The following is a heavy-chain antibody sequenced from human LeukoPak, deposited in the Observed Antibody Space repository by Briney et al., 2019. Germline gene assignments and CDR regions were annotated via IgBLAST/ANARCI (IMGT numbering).Heavy chain of an antibody. Sequence: HPGGSLRLSCAASGFTFSSYWMSWVRQAPGKGLEWVANIKQDGSEKYYVDSVKGRFTISRDNAKNSLYLQMNSLRAEDTAVYYCARRASSRLYYYYYYYMDVWGKGTTVTVSS. CDR2: IKQDGSEK. J-gene: IGHJ6*03. V-gene: IGHV3-7*01. CDR1: GFTFSSYW. D-gene: IGHD2-2*01. CDR3: ARRASSRLYYYYYYYMDV.